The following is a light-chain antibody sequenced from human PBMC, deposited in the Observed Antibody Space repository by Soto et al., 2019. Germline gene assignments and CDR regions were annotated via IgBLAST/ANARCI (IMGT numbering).Light chain of an antibody. CDR2: EVT. CDR3: SSYTGGNPSYV. Sequence: QSALTQPPSASGSPGQSVTISCTGTSSDVGGYDYVSWYQQHPGKAPKLMIYEVTIRPSGVSDRFSGSKSGNTASLTVSGRQADDEADDYCSSYTGGNPSYVFGTGTKVTVL. V-gene: IGLV2-8*01. CDR1: SSDVGGYDY. J-gene: IGLJ1*01.